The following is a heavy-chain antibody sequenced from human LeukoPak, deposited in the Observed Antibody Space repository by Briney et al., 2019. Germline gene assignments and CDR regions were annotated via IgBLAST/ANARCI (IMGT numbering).Heavy chain of an antibody. CDR3: ASSKYCSSTSCYSNY. CDR1: GFTFSSYS. CDR2: MSSSSSYI. V-gene: IGHV3-21*01. D-gene: IGHD2-2*01. Sequence: GGSLRLSFAASGFTFSSYSMNWVRQAPGKGLEWVSSMSSSSSYIYYADSVKGRFTISRDNAKNSLYLQMNSLRAEDTAVYYCASSKYCSSTSCYSNYWGQGTLVTVSS. J-gene: IGHJ4*02.